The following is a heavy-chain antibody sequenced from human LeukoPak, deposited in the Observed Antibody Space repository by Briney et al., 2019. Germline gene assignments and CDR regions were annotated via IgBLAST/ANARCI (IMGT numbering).Heavy chain of an antibody. CDR3: ARYGSSSWYSYYFDY. CDR1: GGSISSYY. CDR2: IYYSGST. J-gene: IGHJ4*02. D-gene: IGHD6-13*01. Sequence: KPSETLSLTCTVSGGSISSYYWSWIRQPPGKGLEWIGYIYYSGSTNYNPSLKSRVTISVDMSKNQFSLKLSSVTAADTAVYYCARYGSSSWYSYYFDYWGQGTLVTVSS. V-gene: IGHV4-59*01.